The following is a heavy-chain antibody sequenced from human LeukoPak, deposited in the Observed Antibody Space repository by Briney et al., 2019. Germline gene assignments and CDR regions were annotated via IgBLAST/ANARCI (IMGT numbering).Heavy chain of an antibody. V-gene: IGHV1-18*01. CDR2: ISAYNGNT. J-gene: IGHJ3*02. D-gene: IGHD1-26*01. CDR3: ASDSGSYYPFDAFDI. Sequence: ASVKVSCKASGYTFTSYGISWVRQAPGQGLEWMGWISAYNGNTNYAQKLQGRVTMTTDTSTSTAYVELRSLRSDDTAVYYCASDSGSYYPFDAFDIWGQGTMVTVSS. CDR1: GYTFTSYG.